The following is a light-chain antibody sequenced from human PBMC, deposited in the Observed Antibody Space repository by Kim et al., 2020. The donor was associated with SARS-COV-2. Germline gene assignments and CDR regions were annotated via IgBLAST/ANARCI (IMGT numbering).Light chain of an antibody. V-gene: IGLV3-10*01. Sequence: SYELTQPPSVSVSPGQTARITCSGDVLSRKYASWYQQKSGQAPVLVIYEDSKRPSGIPERFSGSSSGTMATLTIRGAQVEDEADYYCYSTDTSGNHRGVFGGGTKLTVL. J-gene: IGLJ2*01. CDR2: EDS. CDR3: YSTDTSGNHRGV. CDR1: VLSRKY.